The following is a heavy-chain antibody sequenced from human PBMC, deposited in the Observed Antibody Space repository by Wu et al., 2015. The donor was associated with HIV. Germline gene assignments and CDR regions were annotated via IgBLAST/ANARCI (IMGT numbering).Heavy chain of an antibody. Sequence: QVQLQQRGAGLLKPSQTLSLTCSLYGGSFTGYYWSWIRQSPGKGLEWIGEISQSGRTNYNSALKRHFTISVGTSKNEFSLRLTSVTAADTALYYCAGGRGGGSSSYFGLDIWGEGTLVTVSS. CDR2: ISQSGRT. D-gene: IGHD6-13*01. CDR1: GGSFTGYY. V-gene: IGHV4-34*02. J-gene: IGHJ6*04. CDR3: AGGRGGGSSSYFGLDI.